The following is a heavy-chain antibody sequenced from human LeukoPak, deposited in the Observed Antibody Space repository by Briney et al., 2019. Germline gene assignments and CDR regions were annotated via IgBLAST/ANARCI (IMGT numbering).Heavy chain of an antibody. D-gene: IGHD3-22*01. CDR2: ISGSGGTT. V-gene: IGHV3-23*01. CDR3: AKRGVVIRVILVGFHKEAYYFDS. Sequence: GGSLRLSCAVSGITLSNYGMSWVRQAPGKGLEWVAGISGSGGTTNYADSVKGRFTNSRDNPKNTLFLRMNSLRAEDTAVYFCAKRGVVIRVILVGFHKEAYYFDSWGQGALVTVSS. J-gene: IGHJ4*02. CDR1: GITLSNYG.